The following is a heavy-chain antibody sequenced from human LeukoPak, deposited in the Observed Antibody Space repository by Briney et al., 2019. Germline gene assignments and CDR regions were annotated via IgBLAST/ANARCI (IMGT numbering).Heavy chain of an antibody. CDR2: IHPNSGDT. CDR3: PRNEDVGACTPTSCGWFDP. D-gene: IGHD2-2*01. J-gene: IGHJ5*02. CDR1: GYNFIASY. V-gene: IGHV1-2*06. Sequence: ASVKVSCKASGYNFIASYMNWGRQDPGQGLEWMGRIHPNSGDTNYAQKFQGRVTMTRDKSISTAYLELSRLRSDDTAVYYCPRNEDVGACTPTSCGWFDPWGQGTLVTVSS.